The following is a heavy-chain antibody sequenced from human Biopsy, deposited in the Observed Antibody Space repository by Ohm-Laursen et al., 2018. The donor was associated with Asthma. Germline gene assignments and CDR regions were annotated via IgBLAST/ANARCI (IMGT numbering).Heavy chain of an antibody. CDR2: IYYSGTT. J-gene: IGHJ6*02. D-gene: IGHD6-13*01. V-gene: IGHV4-39*01. Sequence: TLSLTCSLSSGSGGYMRSGNYYWGWIRQPPGKGLEWIGSIYYSGTTYYNPSLESRVTVSADTSKNQFSLKLTSVTAADTAVYYCVRGSSSWHHGPFHYYYGLDVWGQETTATVSS. CDR3: VRGSSSWHHGPFHYYYGLDV. CDR1: SGSGGYMRSGNYY.